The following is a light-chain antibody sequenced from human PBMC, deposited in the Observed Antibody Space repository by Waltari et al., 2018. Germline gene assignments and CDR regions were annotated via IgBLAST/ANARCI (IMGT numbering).Light chain of an antibody. V-gene: IGLV2-11*01. J-gene: IGLJ2*01. Sequence: QSALTQPRSVSGSPGQSVTISCTGTSSDVGGDNYVSWYQQHLGKAPKPMIYDVSKRPSGVADRFSGYKSCNTASLTISGLQAEDEADYYCCSYADSFVVFGGGTKLTVL. CDR2: DVS. CDR1: SSDVGGDNY. CDR3: CSYADSFVV.